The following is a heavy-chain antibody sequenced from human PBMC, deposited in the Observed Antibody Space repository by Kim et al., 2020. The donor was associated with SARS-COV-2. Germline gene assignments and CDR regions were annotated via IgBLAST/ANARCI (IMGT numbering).Heavy chain of an antibody. D-gene: IGHD1-26*01. CDR3: TNDRGGGSYRNHAFDI. CDR2: ISVSGGST. J-gene: IGHJ3*02. CDR1: GFTFSSYA. V-gene: IGHV3-23*01. Sequence: GGSLRLSCAASGFTFSSYAMSWVRQAQGKGLEWVSAISVSGGSTYYADSVKGQFTISRDNSKNTLYLQMNSLRAEDTAVYYCTNDRGGGSYRNHAFDIWGQGTMVTVSS.